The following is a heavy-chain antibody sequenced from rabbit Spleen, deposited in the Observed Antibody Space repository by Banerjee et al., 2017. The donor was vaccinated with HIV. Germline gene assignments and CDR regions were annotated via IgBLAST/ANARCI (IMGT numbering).Heavy chain of an antibody. CDR2: IYAGSGGGH. J-gene: IGHJ6*01. Sequence: QEQLVEYGGDLVQPEGSLTLTCKASGLAFHSSYWICWVRQAPGKWLEWIACIYAGSGGGHTDARWAKGRFTNAKASGTTVTLEMARLTVADPATIVCGRAGEGGYGFLDLWGPGTRVTV. V-gene: IGHV1S45*01. CDR3: GRAGEGGYGFLDL. CDR1: GLAFHSSYW. D-gene: IGHD2-1*01.